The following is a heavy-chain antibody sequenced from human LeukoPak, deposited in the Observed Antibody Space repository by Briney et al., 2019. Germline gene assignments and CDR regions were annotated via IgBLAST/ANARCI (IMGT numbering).Heavy chain of an antibody. D-gene: IGHD6-19*01. V-gene: IGHV4-39*01. CDR3: ARHIGGAVAGMGVDY. CDR1: GGSITTSSYY. Sequence: SETLSLTCTVSGGSITTSSYYWGWIRQPPGKGLEWIGIIYYSGSTYYNPSLKGRVTISVDTSKNQFSLKLSSVTAADTAVYYCARHIGGAVAGMGVDYWGQGTLVTVSS. J-gene: IGHJ4*02. CDR2: IYYSGST.